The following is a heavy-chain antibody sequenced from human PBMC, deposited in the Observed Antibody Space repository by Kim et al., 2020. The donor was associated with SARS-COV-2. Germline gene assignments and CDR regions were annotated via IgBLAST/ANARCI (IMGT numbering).Heavy chain of an antibody. J-gene: IGHJ6*01. CDR2: IRPTGGT. CDR3: AKGFGEPGPFYFGMDV. CDR1: GFSLSNCA. Sequence: GGSLRLSCAASGFSLSNCAMSWVRQAPGKGLEWVSSIRPTGGTVYADSVKGRFTISRDNSRNTLDMQINSLRVEDTAVYYCAKGFGEPGPFYFGMDVWGQGTTVTVSS. D-gene: IGHD3-10*01. V-gene: IGHV3-23*01.